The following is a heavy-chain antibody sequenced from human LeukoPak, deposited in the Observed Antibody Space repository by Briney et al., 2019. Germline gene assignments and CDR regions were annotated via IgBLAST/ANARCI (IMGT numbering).Heavy chain of an antibody. Sequence: SETLSLTCTVSGGSISSGDYYWSWIRQPPGKGLEWIGYIYYSGSTNYNPSLKSRVTISVDTSKNQFSLKLSSVTAADTAVYYCARAYCGGDCYLDYWGQGTLVTVSS. CDR3: ARAYCGGDCYLDY. V-gene: IGHV4-61*08. CDR2: IYYSGST. J-gene: IGHJ4*02. D-gene: IGHD2-21*02. CDR1: GGSISSGDYY.